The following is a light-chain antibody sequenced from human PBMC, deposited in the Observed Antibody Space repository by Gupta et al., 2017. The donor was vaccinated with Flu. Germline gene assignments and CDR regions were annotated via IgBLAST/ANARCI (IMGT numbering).Light chain of an antibody. J-gene: IGLJ2*01. V-gene: IGLV1-44*01. CDR1: SSSIGSNT. Sequence: QSALPQPPPASGTPAQRVSISCSGSSSSIGSNTVNWYQHLPGTAPKLLIYVNNQRPSGVPDRFSGSKSGTSASLAISGLQAEDEADYYCASWDDSLSGQVVFGGGTKLTVL. CDR2: VNN. CDR3: ASWDDSLSGQVV.